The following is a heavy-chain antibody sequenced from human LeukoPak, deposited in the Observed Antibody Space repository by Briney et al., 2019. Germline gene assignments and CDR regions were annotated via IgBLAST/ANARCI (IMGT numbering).Heavy chain of an antibody. D-gene: IGHD6-13*01. V-gene: IGHV1-8*03. Sequence: ASVKVSCKASGYTFTSYDINWVRQATGQGLEWMGWMNPNSGNTGYAQKFQGRVTITRNTSISIAYMELSSLRSEDTAVYYCARAQSIAAADHFDYWGQGTLVTVSS. J-gene: IGHJ4*02. CDR2: MNPNSGNT. CDR1: GYTFTSYD. CDR3: ARAQSIAAADHFDY.